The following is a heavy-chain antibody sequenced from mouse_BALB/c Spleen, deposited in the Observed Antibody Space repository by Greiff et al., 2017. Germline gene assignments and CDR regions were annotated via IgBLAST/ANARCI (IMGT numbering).Heavy chain of an antibody. CDR3: ARRGDYYYGSSYLFDY. Sequence: LQESGAELARPGASVKLSCKASGYTFTDYYINWVKQRTGQGLEWIGEIYPGSGNTYYNEKFKGKATLTADKSSSTAYMQLSSLTSEDSAVYFCARRGDYYYGSSYLFDYWGQGTTLTVSS. J-gene: IGHJ2*01. CDR1: GYTFTDYY. V-gene: IGHV1-77*01. D-gene: IGHD1-1*01. CDR2: IYPGSGNT.